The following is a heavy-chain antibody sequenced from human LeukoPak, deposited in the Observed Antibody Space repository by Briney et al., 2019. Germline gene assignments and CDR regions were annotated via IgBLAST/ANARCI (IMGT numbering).Heavy chain of an antibody. CDR2: IDYSGGNT. CDR1: GFTFSNYA. Sequence: PGGSLRLSCAASGFTFSNYAMSWVRQAPGKGLEWVSGIDYSGGNTYYADSVKGRFTISRDSSKNTLYLQMNSLRAEDTAVYYCAKPPYSSSWIFDYWGQGTLVTVSS. V-gene: IGHV3-23*01. D-gene: IGHD6-13*01. CDR3: AKPPYSSSWIFDY. J-gene: IGHJ4*02.